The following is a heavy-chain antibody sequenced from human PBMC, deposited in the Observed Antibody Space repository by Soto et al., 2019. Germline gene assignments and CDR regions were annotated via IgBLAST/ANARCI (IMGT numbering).Heavy chain of an antibody. D-gene: IGHD2-2*02. J-gene: IGHJ6*02. Sequence: SVKVSCKASGGTFSSYAISWVRQAPGQGLEWMGGIIPIFGTANYAQKFQGRVTITADESTSTAYMELSSLRSEDTAVYYCARGYCSSTSCDKLGLIHTEGAEMAKYGMDVWGQGTTVTVSS. V-gene: IGHV1-69*13. CDR2: IIPIFGTA. CDR3: ARGYCSSTSCDKLGLIHTEGAEMAKYGMDV. CDR1: GGTFSSYA.